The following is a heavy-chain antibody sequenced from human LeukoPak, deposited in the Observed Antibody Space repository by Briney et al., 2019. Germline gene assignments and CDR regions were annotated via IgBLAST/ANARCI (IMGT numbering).Heavy chain of an antibody. D-gene: IGHD5-24*01. CDR3: ARSSRDGYNSVFDY. J-gene: IGHJ4*02. Sequence: SETLSLTCTVSGGSISSSSSYWGWIRQPPGKGLEWIGSIYYSGSTYYNPSLKSRVTISVDTSKNQFSLKLSSVTAADTAVYYCARSSRDGYNSVFDYWGQGTLVTVSS. V-gene: IGHV4-39*01. CDR1: GGSISSSSSY. CDR2: IYYSGST.